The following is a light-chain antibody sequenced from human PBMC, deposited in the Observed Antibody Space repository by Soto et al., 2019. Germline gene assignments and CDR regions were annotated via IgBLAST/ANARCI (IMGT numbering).Light chain of an antibody. CDR3: HQYGSSPPYS. CDR2: GAS. CDR1: QNVARSN. J-gene: IGKJ2*03. V-gene: IGKV3-20*01. Sequence: VLSQSPDTMSLSPGERATLSCRATQNVARSNLAWYQHRPGQAPSLLSSGASTRAADTPDRFSRSGSGAQFTLTISRLEPEDFAVYYCHQYGSSPPYSFGQGTRLE.